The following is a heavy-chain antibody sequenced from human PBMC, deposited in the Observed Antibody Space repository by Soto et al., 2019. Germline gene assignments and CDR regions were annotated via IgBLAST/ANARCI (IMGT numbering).Heavy chain of an antibody. CDR3: AAPLHTEAFEL. V-gene: IGHV1-24*01. D-gene: IGHD4-4*01. CDR1: GFTLTELP. J-gene: IGHJ3*01. CDR2: FDPDGAET. Sequence: QVQLVQSGAEMKKPGASVKVSCKVSGFTLTELPMHWVRQAPGKGLEWMGAFDPDGAETFSEQILQGRITLTADTNINTAYMELSSLRSEDTAVYYCAAPLHTEAFELWGQGTMVTVSS.